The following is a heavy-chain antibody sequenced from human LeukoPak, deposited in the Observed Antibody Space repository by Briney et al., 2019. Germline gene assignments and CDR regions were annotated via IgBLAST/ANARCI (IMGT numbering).Heavy chain of an antibody. CDR3: AKERS. J-gene: IGHJ5*02. CDR1: GFTVSSNY. V-gene: IGHV3-53*05. Sequence: GGSLRLSCAVSGFTVSSNYMSWVRQAPGKGLEWVSVIYSGGSTYYADSAKGRFTISRDNSKNTLCLQMYSLRDDDTAVYYCAKERSWGQGTLVTVSS. CDR2: IYSGGST.